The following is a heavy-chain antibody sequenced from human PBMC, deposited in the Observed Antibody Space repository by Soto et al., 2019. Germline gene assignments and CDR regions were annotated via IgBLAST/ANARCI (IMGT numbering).Heavy chain of an antibody. V-gene: IGHV1-24*01. Sequence: QVQLVQSGAEVKKPGASVKVSCKVSGYTLTELSMHWVRQAPGKGLEWMGGFDPEDGETIYAQKFEGRVIMTEDTTTNNDDMELSSLRSEDTAVYYCATDRGSAYDCGGKVGIGWFDRWGQGVLVTVSS. CDR1: GYTLTELS. J-gene: IGHJ5*02. CDR2: FDPEDGET. CDR3: ATDRGSAYDCGGKVGIGWFDR. D-gene: IGHD4-17*01.